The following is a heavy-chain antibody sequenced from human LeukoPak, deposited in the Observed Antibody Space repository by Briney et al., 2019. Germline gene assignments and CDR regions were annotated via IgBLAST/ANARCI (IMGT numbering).Heavy chain of an antibody. Sequence: ASVKVSCKASGYTFTSYDINWVRQATGQGLEWMGWMNPNSGNTGYAQKFQGRVTITRNTSISTAYMELSSLRSEDTAVYYCARGGLRYFDWLLCWGQRTLVTVSS. D-gene: IGHD3-9*01. CDR3: ARGGLRYFDWLLC. CDR2: MNPNSGNT. CDR1: GYTFTSYD. V-gene: IGHV1-8*03. J-gene: IGHJ4*02.